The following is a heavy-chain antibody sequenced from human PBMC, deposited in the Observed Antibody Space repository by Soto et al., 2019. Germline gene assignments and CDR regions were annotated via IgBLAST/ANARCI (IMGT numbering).Heavy chain of an antibody. CDR1: GGSISSYY. V-gene: IGHV4-59*01. D-gene: IGHD2-2*01. CDR3: ARYTRTSRYYYYYYYMDV. J-gene: IGHJ6*03. CDR2: IYYSGST. Sequence: QVQLQESGPGLVKPSETLSLTCTVSGGSISSYYWSWIRQPPGKGLEWIGYIYYSGSTNYNPSLKSRVTISVDTSKNQFSLKLSSVTAADTAVYYCARYTRTSRYYYYYYYMDVRGKGTTVTVSS.